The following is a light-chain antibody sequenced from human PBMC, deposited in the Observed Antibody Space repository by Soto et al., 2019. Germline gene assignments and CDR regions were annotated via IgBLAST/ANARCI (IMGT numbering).Light chain of an antibody. V-gene: IGKV2-28*01. CDR3: IQALQAFT. Sequence: EIVMTQSPLSLPVTPGEPASISCRSSQSLLHRNGYNYLDWYLQKPGQSPQLLIYLGSNRASGVPDRFSGSGSGNDFTLKISRVEAEDVGVYYCIQALQAFTFGGGTKVEIK. J-gene: IGKJ4*01. CDR2: LGS. CDR1: QSLLHRNGYNY.